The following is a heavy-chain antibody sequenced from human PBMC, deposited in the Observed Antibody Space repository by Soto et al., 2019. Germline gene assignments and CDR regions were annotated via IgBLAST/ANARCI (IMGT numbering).Heavy chain of an antibody. CDR3: ARAVYGDYLSGAFDI. Sequence: GGSLRLSCAASGFTFSSYSMNWVRQAPGKGLEWVSYISSSSSTIYYADSVKGRFTISRDNAKNSRYLQMNSLRAEDTAVYYCARAVYGDYLSGAFDIWGQGTMVTVSS. J-gene: IGHJ3*02. V-gene: IGHV3-48*01. CDR2: ISSSSSTI. D-gene: IGHD4-17*01. CDR1: GFTFSSYS.